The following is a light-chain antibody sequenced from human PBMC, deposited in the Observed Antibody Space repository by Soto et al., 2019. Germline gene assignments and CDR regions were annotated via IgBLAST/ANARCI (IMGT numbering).Light chain of an antibody. CDR2: KAS. CDR3: QQYNSYSATWT. Sequence: DIQMTQSPSTLSASVGDRVTITCRASQSISSWLAWYQQKPGKAPKLLIYKASSLESGVPSRFSGSGSGTEFTLTISSLQPDDFATYYCQQYNSYSATWTFGQGTKGEIK. V-gene: IGKV1-5*03. CDR1: QSISSW. J-gene: IGKJ1*01.